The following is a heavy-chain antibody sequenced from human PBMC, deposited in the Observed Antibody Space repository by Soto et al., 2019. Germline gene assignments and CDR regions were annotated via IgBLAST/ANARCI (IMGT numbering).Heavy chain of an antibody. CDR1: GGSISSGGYS. CDR3: ARESEYCSSTSCTNWFDP. D-gene: IGHD2-2*01. J-gene: IGHJ5*02. V-gene: IGHV4-30-2*01. Sequence: SETLSLTXAVSGGSISSGGYSWSWIRQPPGKGLEWIGYIYHSGSTYYNPSLKSRVTISVDRSKNQFSLKLSSVTAADTAVYYCARESEYCSSTSCTNWFDPWGQGTLVTVSS. CDR2: IYHSGST.